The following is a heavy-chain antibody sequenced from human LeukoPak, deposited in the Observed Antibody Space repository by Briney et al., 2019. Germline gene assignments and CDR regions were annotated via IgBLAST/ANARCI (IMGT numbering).Heavy chain of an antibody. CDR2: IKHDGSEK. CDR1: GFTFNSYW. D-gene: IGHD3-10*01. Sequence: GGSLRLSCAASGFTFNSYWMSWVRQAPGKGLEWVANIKHDGSEKYYVDSVKGRFTISRDNAKNSLYLQMNSLRAEDTAVYYCASYVLLWFGELSTTSAAFDIWGQGTMVTVSS. V-gene: IGHV3-7*01. CDR3: ASYVLLWFGELSTTSAAFDI. J-gene: IGHJ3*02.